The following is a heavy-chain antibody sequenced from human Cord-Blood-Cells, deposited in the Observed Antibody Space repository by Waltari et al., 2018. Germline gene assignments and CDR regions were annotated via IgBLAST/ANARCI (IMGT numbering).Heavy chain of an antibody. Sequence: QVQLQESGPGLVKPSETLSLTCTVSGGSISSYYWSWIRQPPGKGLGWIGYIYYSGSTNDTPSLNSRVTMSGDTSKNQFSLKLSSVTAADTAVYYCARRGLGNWFDPWGQGTLVTVSS. CDR1: GGSISSYY. D-gene: IGHD3-9*01. CDR3: ARRGLGNWFDP. J-gene: IGHJ5*02. V-gene: IGHV4-59*08. CDR2: IYYSGST.